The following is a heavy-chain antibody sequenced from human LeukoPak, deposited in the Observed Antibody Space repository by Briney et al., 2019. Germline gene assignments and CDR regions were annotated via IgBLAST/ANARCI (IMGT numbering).Heavy chain of an antibody. V-gene: IGHV3-23*01. CDR2: ISGSGGST. D-gene: IGHD1-14*01. CDR1: GFTFSSYA. CDR3: ARDQGAAPRMSYYYYYYMDV. J-gene: IGHJ6*03. Sequence: GGSLRLSCAASGFTFSSYAMSWVRQAPGKGLEWVSAISGSGGSTYYADSVKGRFTISRDNSKNTLYLQMNSLRAEDTAVYYCARDQGAAPRMSYYYYYYMDVWGKGTTVTVSS.